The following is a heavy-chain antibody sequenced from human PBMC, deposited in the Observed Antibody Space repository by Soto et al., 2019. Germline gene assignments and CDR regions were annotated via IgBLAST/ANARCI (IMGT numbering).Heavy chain of an antibody. CDR2: ISAYNGNT. CDR1: GYTFTSYG. V-gene: IGHV1-18*01. Sequence: ASVKVSCKASGYTFTSYGISWVRQAPGQGLEWMGWISAYNGNTNYAQKLQGRVTMTTDTSTSTAYMELRSLRSDDTAVYYCARGSYYYGSREYYYYYYMDVWGKGTTVTVSS. J-gene: IGHJ6*03. CDR3: ARGSYYYGSREYYYYYYMDV. D-gene: IGHD3-10*01.